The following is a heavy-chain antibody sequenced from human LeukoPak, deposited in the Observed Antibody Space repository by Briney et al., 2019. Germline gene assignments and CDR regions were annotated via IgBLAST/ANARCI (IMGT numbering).Heavy chain of an antibody. CDR3: ARASPAAAGTDY. CDR2: IYYSGST. CDR1: GGSISSGGYY. J-gene: IGHJ4*02. D-gene: IGHD6-13*01. V-gene: IGHV4-31*01. Sequence: PSETLSLTCTVSGGSISSGGYYWSWIRQHPGKGLEWIGYIYYSGSTYYNPSLKSLVTISVDTSKNQFSLKLSSVTAADTAVYYCARASPAAAGTDYWGQGTLVTVSS.